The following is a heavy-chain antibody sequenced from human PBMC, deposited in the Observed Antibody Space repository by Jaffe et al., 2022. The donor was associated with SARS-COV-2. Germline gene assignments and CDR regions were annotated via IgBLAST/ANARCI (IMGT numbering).Heavy chain of an antibody. V-gene: IGHV3-30-3*01. CDR1: GFTFNTYA. CDR2: ISFDGLVK. D-gene: IGHD5-18*01. J-gene: IGHJ3*02. Sequence: QVQLVESGGGVVQPGRSVRLSCAASGFTFNTYALHWVRQAPGKGLEWVAAISFDGLVKSYADSVKGRFTISRDNAKNTIYLQMNSLRPEDTALFYCARGMVTVVTSEDAFDIWGQGTMVTVSS. CDR3: ARGMVTVVTSEDAFDI.